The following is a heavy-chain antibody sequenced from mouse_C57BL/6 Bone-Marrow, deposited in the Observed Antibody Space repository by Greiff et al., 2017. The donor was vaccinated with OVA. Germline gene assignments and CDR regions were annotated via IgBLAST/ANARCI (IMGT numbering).Heavy chain of an antibody. J-gene: IGHJ2*01. Sequence: VQRVESGAELVKPGASVKMSCKASGYTFTSYWITWVKQRPGQGLEWIGDIYPGSGSTNYNEKFKSKATLTVDTSSSTAYMQLSSLTSEDSAVYYCARTSPLWDFDYWGQGTTLTVSS. V-gene: IGHV1-55*01. CDR2: IYPGSGST. CDR3: ARTSPLWDFDY. D-gene: IGHD6-1*01. CDR1: GYTFTSYW.